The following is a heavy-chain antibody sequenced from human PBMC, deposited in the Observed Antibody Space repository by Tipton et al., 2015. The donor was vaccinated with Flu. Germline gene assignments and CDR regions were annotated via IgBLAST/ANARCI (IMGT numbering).Heavy chain of an antibody. CDR2: IYNTGLT. D-gene: IGHD1-1*01. V-gene: IGHV4-39*07. Sequence: LRLSCTVSGASVNIENSYWVWIRKSLGRGLEWIGTIYNTGLTNYNPSLKSRVTVSLDMSKNQFSLNVSLVTAAETATYFCARGNWNSNYDNWFDPWGQGTPVTVSS. CDR3: ARGNWNSNYDNWFDP. CDR1: GASVNIENSY. J-gene: IGHJ5*02.